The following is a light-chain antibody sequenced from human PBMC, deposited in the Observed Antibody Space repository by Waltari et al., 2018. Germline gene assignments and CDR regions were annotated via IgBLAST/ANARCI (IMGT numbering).Light chain of an antibody. V-gene: IGLV2-14*03. CDR3: SSYTASRHYV. CDR2: DVS. Sequence: QSALTQPASVSGSPGQSITISCTGTSSDVGAYNYVSWYQQYPGKAPKLVIYDVSTRPSGASDRFSGSKSGNTASLIISGLQAEDEADYYCSSYTASRHYVFGTGTKVTVL. J-gene: IGLJ1*01. CDR1: SSDVGAYNY.